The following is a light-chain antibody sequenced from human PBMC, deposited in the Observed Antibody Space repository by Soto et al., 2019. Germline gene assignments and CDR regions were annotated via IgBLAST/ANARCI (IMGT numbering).Light chain of an antibody. CDR1: QGISRW. J-gene: IGKJ2*01. Sequence: DIQRTQSPSSVSASVGDRVTITCRASQGISRWLAWYQQKPGKAPKLLIYAASSLQSGVPSRFSGSGSGTDFTLTISSLQPENFATYYCQQANSFSYTFGQGTKLEIK. CDR3: QQANSFSYT. V-gene: IGKV1-12*01. CDR2: AAS.